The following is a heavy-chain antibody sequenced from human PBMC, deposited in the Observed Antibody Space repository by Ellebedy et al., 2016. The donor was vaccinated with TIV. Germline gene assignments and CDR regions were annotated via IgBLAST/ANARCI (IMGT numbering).Heavy chain of an antibody. CDR1: GFTFDDYA. V-gene: IGHV3-9*01. Sequence: SLKISCAASGFTFDDYAMHWVRQAPGKGLEWVSGISWSSGSLGYADSVKGRFTISRDNAKNSLYLQMNSLRAEDTAFYYCAKDGVASYDSSGYYGWWGQGTLVTVSS. CDR3: AKDGVASYDSSGYYGW. D-gene: IGHD3-22*01. J-gene: IGHJ4*02. CDR2: ISWSSGSL.